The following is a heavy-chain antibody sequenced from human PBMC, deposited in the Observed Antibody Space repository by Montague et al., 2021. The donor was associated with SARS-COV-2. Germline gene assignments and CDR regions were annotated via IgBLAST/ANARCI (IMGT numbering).Heavy chain of an antibody. CDR3: ASSGGYYYYYQGVDV. CDR2: INYSGST. J-gene: IGHJ6*02. V-gene: IGHV4-34*01. D-gene: IGHD3-10*01. CDR1: SGSFSDYY. Sequence: SETLSLTCAVYSGSFSDYYWTWIRQPPGKGLEWIGEINYSGSTSYNPSLKSRVTISVDMSKNQFSLKLNSVIAADTAVYYCASSGGYYYYYQGVDVWGQGTTVTVSS.